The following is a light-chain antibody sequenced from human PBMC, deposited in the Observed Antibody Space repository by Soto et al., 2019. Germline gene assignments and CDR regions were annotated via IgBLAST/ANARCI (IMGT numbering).Light chain of an antibody. CDR3: QHFKSFPIT. Sequence: TQLTQSPSSLYASVGDRVTITCRASQAIRTALGWYQQKPGKVPKLLIYAASILQSGVPSRFSGSGSGTDFTLTISSLQPEDFATYYCQHFKSFPITFGQGTRLEIK. CDR2: AAS. V-gene: IGKV1-13*02. J-gene: IGKJ5*01. CDR1: QAIRTA.